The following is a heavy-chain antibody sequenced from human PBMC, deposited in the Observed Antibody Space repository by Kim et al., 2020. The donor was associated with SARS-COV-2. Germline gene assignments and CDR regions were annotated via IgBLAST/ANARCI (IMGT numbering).Heavy chain of an antibody. V-gene: IGHV3-30*02. Sequence: DSVKGRFTISRDNSKNPVYLQMNSLRAEDTAVYYCAKESRLATINFGLDVWGQGTTVIVSS. J-gene: IGHJ6*02. D-gene: IGHD5-12*01. CDR3: AKESRLATINFGLDV.